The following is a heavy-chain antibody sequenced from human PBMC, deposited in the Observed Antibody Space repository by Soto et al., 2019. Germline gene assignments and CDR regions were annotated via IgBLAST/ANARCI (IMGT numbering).Heavy chain of an antibody. CDR2: ITSDGSGT. Sequence: GGSLRLSCAASGFTFNTYWMHWVRRPPGKGLVWVARITSDGSGTTYADSVKGRFTISRDNAKNTLYLQMNSLRADDTAVYYCVRHFDKWGQGTLVTVSS. CDR3: VRHFDK. J-gene: IGHJ4*02. V-gene: IGHV3-74*01. CDR1: GFTFNTYW.